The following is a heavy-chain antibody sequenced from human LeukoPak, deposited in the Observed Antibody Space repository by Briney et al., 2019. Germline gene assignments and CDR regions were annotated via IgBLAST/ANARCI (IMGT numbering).Heavy chain of an antibody. J-gene: IGHJ4*02. CDR3: ARNIAVAQFDY. Sequence: TGGSLRLSCAASGFTFSNAWMSWVRQAPGKGLEWIGEINHSGSTNYNPSLKSRVTISVDTSKNQFSLKLSSVTAADTAVYYCARNIAVAQFDYWGQGTLVTVSS. CDR2: INHSGST. CDR1: GFTFSNAW. D-gene: IGHD6-19*01. V-gene: IGHV4-34*01.